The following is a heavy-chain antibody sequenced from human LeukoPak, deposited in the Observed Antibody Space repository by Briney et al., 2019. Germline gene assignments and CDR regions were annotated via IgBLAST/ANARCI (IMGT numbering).Heavy chain of an antibody. D-gene: IGHD3-10*01. CDR1: GGTFSSYA. CDR2: IIPIFGTA. V-gene: IGHV1-69*06. Sequence: ASVKVSCKASGGTFSSYAISWVRQAPGQGLEWMGGIIPIFGTANYAQKFQGRVTITADKSTSTAYMELSSLRSEDTAVYYCARDGNYYGSGSYYNIDYWGQGTLVTVSS. CDR3: ARDGNYYGSGSYYNIDY. J-gene: IGHJ4*02.